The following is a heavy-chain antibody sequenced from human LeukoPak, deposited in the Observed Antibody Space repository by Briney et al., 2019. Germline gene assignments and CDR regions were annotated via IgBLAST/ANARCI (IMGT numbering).Heavy chain of an antibody. CDR1: GGSISSSSYY. CDR3: ARDDMTTVATLVY. V-gene: IGHV4-39*07. Sequence: PSETLSLTCTVSGGSISSSSYYWGWIRQPPGKGLEWIGSIYYSGSTYYNPSLKSRVTISVDMSKNQFSLKLSSVTAADTAVYYCARDDMTTVATLVYWGQGTLVTVSS. J-gene: IGHJ4*02. CDR2: IYYSGST. D-gene: IGHD4-23*01.